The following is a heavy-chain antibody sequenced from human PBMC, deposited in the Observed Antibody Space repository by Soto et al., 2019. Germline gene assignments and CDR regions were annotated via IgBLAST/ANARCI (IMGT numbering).Heavy chain of an antibody. J-gene: IGHJ4*02. Sequence: PGGSLRLSCAASGFSVTDHYMTWVRQAPGKGLEWVSVLYTGGSAYYGDSVKGRFTNSRDSSTNTLYLQMNSLKVGDTAFYFCARSFNDWTTYFDYWSEGTLVTVSS. CDR2: LYTGGSA. V-gene: IGHV3-53*01. CDR3: ARSFNDWTTYFDY. CDR1: GFSVTDHY. D-gene: IGHD3-9*01.